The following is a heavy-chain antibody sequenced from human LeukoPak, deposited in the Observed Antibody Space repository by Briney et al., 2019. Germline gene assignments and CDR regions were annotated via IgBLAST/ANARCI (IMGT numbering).Heavy chain of an antibody. CDR3: ARQGGVIWFGEFYYYYMDV. J-gene: IGHJ6*03. CDR1: GGSFSSSSYY. V-gene: IGHV4-39*01. Sequence: SPSETLSLTCTVSGGSFSSSSYYWGWIRQPPGKGLEWIGSIYYSGSTYYNPSLKSRVTISVDTSKNQFSLKLSSVTAADTAVYYCARQGGVIWFGEFYYYYMDVWGKGTTVTISS. D-gene: IGHD3-10*01. CDR2: IYYSGST.